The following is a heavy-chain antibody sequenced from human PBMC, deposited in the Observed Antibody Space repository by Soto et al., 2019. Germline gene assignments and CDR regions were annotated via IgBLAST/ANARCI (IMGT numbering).Heavy chain of an antibody. D-gene: IGHD5-18*01. Sequence: QVQLVQSGAEVKKPGASVKVSCKASGYTFTSYGISWVRQAPGQGLEWMGWITAYNGNTNYAQKLQGRVTMTTDTPRSTAYMERRSLRSDDTAVYYCAKRRGYSKGEFDYWGQGTLVTVSS. CDR1: GYTFTSYG. CDR2: ITAYNGNT. J-gene: IGHJ4*02. CDR3: AKRRGYSKGEFDY. V-gene: IGHV1-18*01.